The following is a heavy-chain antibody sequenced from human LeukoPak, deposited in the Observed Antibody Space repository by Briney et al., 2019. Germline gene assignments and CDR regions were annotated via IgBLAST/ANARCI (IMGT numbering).Heavy chain of an antibody. V-gene: IGHV3-7*01. CDR1: GFDFSRNW. D-gene: IGHD3-22*01. J-gene: IGHJ4*02. Sequence: PGGSLRLSCAAAGFDFSRNWMSWVRQAPGKGLEWVANIKEDGSEKYYVDSVKGRFTISRDNAKNSLFLQMNSLRAEDTAVHYCAREDYDSSGGDYWGQGNLVTVSS. CDR3: AREDYDSSGGDY. CDR2: IKEDGSEK.